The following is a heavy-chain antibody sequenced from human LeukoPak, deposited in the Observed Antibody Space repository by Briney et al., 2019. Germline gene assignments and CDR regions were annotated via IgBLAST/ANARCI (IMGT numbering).Heavy chain of an antibody. CDR1: GSTLSKIS. V-gene: IGHV1-24*01. J-gene: IGHJ4*02. CDR3: ATGAIVYDY. D-gene: IGHD3-9*01. CDR2: VGHEDGTT. Sequence: ASVKVSCKVSGSTLSKISVDWVRQAPGKGLEWMGSVGHEDGTTIHAQKFQGRFNMTVDTATDTAYMEMSSLMSGDTAIYYCATGAIVYDYWGQGTLVTVSS.